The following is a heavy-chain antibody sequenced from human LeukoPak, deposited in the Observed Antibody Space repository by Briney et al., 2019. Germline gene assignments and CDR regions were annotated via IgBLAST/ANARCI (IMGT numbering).Heavy chain of an antibody. CDR2: IYYSGST. V-gene: IGHV4-59*12. CDR1: GDSISSYY. J-gene: IGHJ5*02. Sequence: SETLSLTCTVSGDSISSYYWSWIRQPPGKGLEWIGYIYYSGSTNYNPSLKSRVTISVDTSKNQFSLKLSSVTAADTAVYYCAREERGSYYPFDPWGQGTLVTVSS. D-gene: IGHD1-26*01. CDR3: AREERGSYYPFDP.